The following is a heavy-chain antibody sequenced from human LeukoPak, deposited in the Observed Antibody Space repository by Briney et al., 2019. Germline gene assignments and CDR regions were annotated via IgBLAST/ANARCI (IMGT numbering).Heavy chain of an antibody. J-gene: IGHJ4*02. V-gene: IGHV3-23*01. D-gene: IGHD4-17*01. CDR2: VSASGSST. CDR3: ASHSEYGDYFDY. Sequence: GGSLRLSCAASGFTFSTYGMSWVRQAPGKGLERVSGVSASGSSTYYADSVKGRFTISRDNSKNTLYLQMNSLRAEDTAVYYCASHSEYGDYFDYWGQGTLVTVSS. CDR1: GFTFSTYG.